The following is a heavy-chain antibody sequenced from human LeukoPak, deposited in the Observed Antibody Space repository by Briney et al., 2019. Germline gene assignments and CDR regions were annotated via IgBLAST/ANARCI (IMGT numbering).Heavy chain of an antibody. CDR2: FDPEDGET. CDR3: ATLKGLRWFDS. Sequence: GASVKVSCKASGYTFTSYGISWVRQAPGKGLEWMGGFDPEDGETIYAQKFQGRVTMTEDTSTDTAYMELSSLRSEDTAVYYCATLKGLRWFDSWGQGTLVTVSS. J-gene: IGHJ5*02. D-gene: IGHD2-21*01. CDR1: GYTFTSYG. V-gene: IGHV1-24*01.